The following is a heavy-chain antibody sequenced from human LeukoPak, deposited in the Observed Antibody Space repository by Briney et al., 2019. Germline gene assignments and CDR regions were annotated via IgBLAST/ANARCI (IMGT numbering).Heavy chain of an antibody. CDR2: ISSSSSYI. CDR3: ARDGSRGNLVTAPDF. Sequence: GGSLRLSCAASGFTFSSYSMNWVRQAPGKGLEWVSSISSSSSYIYYADSVKGRFTISRDNAKNSLYLQMNSLRAEDTAVYYCARDGSRGNLVTAPDFWGQGTLVTVSS. V-gene: IGHV3-21*01. D-gene: IGHD2-21*02. CDR1: GFTFSSYS. J-gene: IGHJ4*02.